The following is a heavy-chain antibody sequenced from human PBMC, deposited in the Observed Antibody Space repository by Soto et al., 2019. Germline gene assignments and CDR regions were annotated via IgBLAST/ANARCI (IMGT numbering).Heavy chain of an antibody. CDR1: GFKFSNYA. Sequence: GGSLRLSCAASGFKFSNYAMSWVRQAPGKGLEWVSLISASGGGTYYADSVKGRFTISRDNSHNTLYLQVHSLTAEDTAAYYCAKDRRAGGNSAFYFDFWGQGAQVTVSS. J-gene: IGHJ4*02. CDR3: AKDRRAGGNSAFYFDF. CDR2: ISASGGGT. V-gene: IGHV3-23*01. D-gene: IGHD3-16*01.